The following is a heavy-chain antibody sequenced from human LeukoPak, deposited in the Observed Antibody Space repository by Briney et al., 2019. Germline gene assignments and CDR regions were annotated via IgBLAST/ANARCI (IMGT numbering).Heavy chain of an antibody. D-gene: IGHD2-2*02. V-gene: IGHV4-61*02. J-gene: IGHJ6*03. CDR3: AREQGYCSSTSCYRDYYYMDV. CDR1: GGSISSGSYY. CDR2: IYTSGST. Sequence: SQTLSLTCTVSGGSISSGSYYWSWIRQPAGKGLEWIGRIYTSGSTNYNPSLKSRVTISVDTSKNQFSLKLSSVTAADTAVYYCAREQGYCSSTSCYRDYYYMDVWGKGTTVTVSS.